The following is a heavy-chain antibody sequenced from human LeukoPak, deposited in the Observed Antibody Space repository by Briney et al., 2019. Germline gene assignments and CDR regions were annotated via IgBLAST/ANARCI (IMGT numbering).Heavy chain of an antibody. D-gene: IGHD3-10*01. V-gene: IGHV1-2*02. Sequence: GASVKVSCKASGYTFTGYYMHWVRQAPGQGLEWMGWINPNSGGTNYAQKFQGRVTMTRDTSISTAYMELSRLRSDDTAVYYCARGGVTMVRGVIITFPDYWGQGTLVTVSS. CDR3: ARGGVTMVRGVIITFPDY. CDR1: GYTFTGYY. J-gene: IGHJ4*02. CDR2: INPNSGGT.